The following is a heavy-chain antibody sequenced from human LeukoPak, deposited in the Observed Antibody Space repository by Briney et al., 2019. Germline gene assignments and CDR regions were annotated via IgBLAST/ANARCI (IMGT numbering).Heavy chain of an antibody. D-gene: IGHD6-13*01. V-gene: IGHV3-21*01. CDR3: ARVWSHPYASNWPDYFDY. J-gene: IGHJ4*02. Sequence: GGSLRLSCAASEFTFTSYGMNWVRQAPGMGLEWVSSISSSGTYIYYADSLKGRFTISRDNAKNSLYLQMNGLRAEDTAVYFCARVWSHPYASNWPDYFDYWGQGALVTVSS. CDR1: EFTFTSYG. CDR2: ISSSGTYI.